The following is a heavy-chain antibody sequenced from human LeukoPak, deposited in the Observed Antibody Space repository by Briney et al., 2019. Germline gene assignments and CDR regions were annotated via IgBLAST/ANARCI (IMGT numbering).Heavy chain of an antibody. V-gene: IGHV3-30-3*01. D-gene: IGHD6-13*01. J-gene: IGHJ4*02. CDR3: ARDLSSSWYASLDY. Sequence: GGSLRLSCAASGFTLSSYAMHWVRQAPGKGLEWVAAISYVGSNKYYADSVKGRFTISRDNSKNTLYLQMNSLRAEDTAVYYCARDLSSSWYASLDYWGQGTLVTVSS. CDR2: ISYVGSNK. CDR1: GFTLSSYA.